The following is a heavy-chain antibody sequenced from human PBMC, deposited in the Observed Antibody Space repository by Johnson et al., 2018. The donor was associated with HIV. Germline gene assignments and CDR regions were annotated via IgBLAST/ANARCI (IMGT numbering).Heavy chain of an antibody. CDR3: ARSRDCSGGSCPDGFDI. V-gene: IGHV3-66*01. CDR2: IAASGDST. CDR1: GFTVSSNY. J-gene: IGHJ3*02. D-gene: IGHD2-15*01. Sequence: VQLVESGGGVVQPGGSLRLSCAASGFTVSSNYMSWVRQAPGKGLEWVSVIAASGDSTYYADSVRGRFAISRDNSKNSLYLQMNSLRAEDAAVYYCARSRDCSGGSCPDGFDIWGQGTKVIVSS.